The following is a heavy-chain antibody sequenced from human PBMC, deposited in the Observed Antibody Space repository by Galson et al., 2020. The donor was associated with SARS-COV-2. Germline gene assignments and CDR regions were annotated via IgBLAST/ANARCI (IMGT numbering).Heavy chain of an antibody. D-gene: IGHD1-26*01. Sequence: SQTLSLTCAVYGGSFSNYYWSWVRQPPGKGLEWIGEINHSGISNNNPSLKSRVTISVDTSKNQFSLRLVSVTAADTAVYYCGRGDGTYSPINYWSLGTLVTVSS. CDR1: GGSFSNYY. CDR2: INHSGIS. CDR3: GRGDGTYSPINY. J-gene: IGHJ4*02. V-gene: IGHV4-34*01.